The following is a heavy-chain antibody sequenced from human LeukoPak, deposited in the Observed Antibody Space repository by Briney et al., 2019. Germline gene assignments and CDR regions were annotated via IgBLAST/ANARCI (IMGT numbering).Heavy chain of an antibody. D-gene: IGHD6-13*01. V-gene: IGHV1-8*01. J-gene: IGHJ4*02. Sequence: GASAKVSCKASGYTFTSYDISWVRQATGQGLEWMGWMDPNTGNTGYAQKFQGRVTLTRSTSISTAYMELTSLRSEDTAVYYCAREQQQLVLHPGYFDYWGQGTLVTVSS. CDR2: MDPNTGNT. CDR3: AREQQQLVLHPGYFDY. CDR1: GYTFTSYD.